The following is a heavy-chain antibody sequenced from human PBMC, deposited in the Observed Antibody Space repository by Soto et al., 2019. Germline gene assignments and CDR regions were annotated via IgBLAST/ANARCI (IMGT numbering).Heavy chain of an antibody. CDR3: ARDRGVLTTVTTLGSEDPGVGDY. CDR2: ISAYNGNT. CDR1: GYTFTSYG. Sequence: QVQLVQSGAEVKKPGASVKVSCKASGYTFTSYGISWVRQAPGQGLEWMGWISAYNGNTNYAQQLQGRVTMTTDTSMSTAYMERRSLRSDDSSVYYCARDRGVLTTVTTLGSEDPGVGDYWGQGTLVTVSS. J-gene: IGHJ4*02. D-gene: IGHD4-17*01. V-gene: IGHV1-18*01.